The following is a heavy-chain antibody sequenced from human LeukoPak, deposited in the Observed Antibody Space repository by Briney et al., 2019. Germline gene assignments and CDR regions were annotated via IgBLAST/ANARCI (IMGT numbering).Heavy chain of an antibody. CDR1: GFTFTSSA. Sequence: ASVKVSCKASGFTFTSSAVQWVRQARGQRLEWIGWIVVGSGNTNYAQKFQERVTITRDMSTSTAYMELSSLRSEDTAVYYCARAAYYDSSGYYLPDYWGQGTLVTVSS. V-gene: IGHV1-58*01. CDR3: ARAAYYDSSGYYLPDY. CDR2: IVVGSGNT. D-gene: IGHD3-22*01. J-gene: IGHJ4*02.